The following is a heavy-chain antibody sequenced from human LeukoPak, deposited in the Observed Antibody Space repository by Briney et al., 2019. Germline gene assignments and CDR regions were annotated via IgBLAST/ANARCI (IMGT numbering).Heavy chain of an antibody. CDR1: GFTVSSNY. CDR2: ISGSGDTT. CDR3: AKMKLSAAGFDP. D-gene: IGHD1-14*01. Sequence: GGSLRLSCTVSGFTVSSNYMSWVRQAPGKGLEWVSSISGSGDTTTYADSVKGRFTISRDNSKNTLCLQMNSLRAEDTAVYFCAKMKLSAAGFDPWGQGTLVTVSS. J-gene: IGHJ5*02. V-gene: IGHV3-23*01.